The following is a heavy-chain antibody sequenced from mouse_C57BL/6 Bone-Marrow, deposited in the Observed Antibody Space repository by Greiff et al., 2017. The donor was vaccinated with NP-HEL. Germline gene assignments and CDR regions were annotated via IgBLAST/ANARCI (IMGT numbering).Heavy chain of an antibody. J-gene: IGHJ4*01. Sequence: EVQRVESGGGLVQSGRSLRLSCATSGFTFSDFYMEWVRQAPGKGLEWIAASRNKANDYTTEYSASVKGRFIVSRDTSQSILYLQMNALRAEDTAIYYCARDFQAMDYWGQGTSVTVSS. V-gene: IGHV7-1*01. CDR2: SRNKANDYTT. CDR1: GFTFSDFY. CDR3: ARDFQAMDY.